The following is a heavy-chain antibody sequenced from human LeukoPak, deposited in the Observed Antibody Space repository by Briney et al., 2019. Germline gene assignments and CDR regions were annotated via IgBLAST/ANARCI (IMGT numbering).Heavy chain of an antibody. CDR3: ARARRAARPPFYYYYYMDV. J-gene: IGHJ6*03. D-gene: IGHD6-6*01. CDR2: MNPNSGNT. V-gene: IGHV1-8*01. Sequence: GASVKVSCKASGYTFTSYDINWVRQATGQGREWMGWMNPNSGNTGYAQKFQGRVTMTRNTSISTAYMELSSLRSEDTAVYYCARARRAARPPFYYYYYMDVWGKGTAVTVSS. CDR1: GYTFTSYD.